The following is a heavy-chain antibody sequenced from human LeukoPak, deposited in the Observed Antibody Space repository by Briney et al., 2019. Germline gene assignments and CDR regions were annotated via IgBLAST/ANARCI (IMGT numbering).Heavy chain of an antibody. V-gene: IGHV4-61*02. CDR3: ARVGQAGACFDY. J-gene: IGHJ4*02. CDR1: GGSISSGSYY. Sequence: PSQTLSLTCTVSGGSISSGSYYWSWIRQPAGKGLEWIGRIYTSGSTNYNPPLKSRVTISVDTSKNQFPLKLSSVTAADTAVYYCARVGQAGACFDYWGQGTLVTVSS. D-gene: IGHD6-13*01. CDR2: IYTSGST.